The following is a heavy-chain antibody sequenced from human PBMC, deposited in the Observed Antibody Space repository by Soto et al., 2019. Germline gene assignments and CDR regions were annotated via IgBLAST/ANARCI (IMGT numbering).Heavy chain of an antibody. Sequence: ASVKVSCKASGYTFTSYGISWVRQAPGQGLEWMGWISAYNGNTNYAQKLQGRVTMTTDTSTSTAYMELRSLRSDDTAVCYCARINGITIFGVVIFAPDYYYGMDVWGQGTTVTVSS. CDR3: ARINGITIFGVVIFAPDYYYGMDV. D-gene: IGHD3-3*01. J-gene: IGHJ6*02. CDR2: ISAYNGNT. CDR1: GYTFTSYG. V-gene: IGHV1-18*04.